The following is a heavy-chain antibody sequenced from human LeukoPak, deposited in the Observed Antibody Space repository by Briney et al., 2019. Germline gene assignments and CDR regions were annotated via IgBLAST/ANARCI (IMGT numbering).Heavy chain of an antibody. CDR3: AREFIAVAGTKGEKGFEY. CDR2: IYYSGST. Sequence: SETLSLTCAVYGGSFSSYYWSWIRQSPGKGLQWIGYIYYSGSTNYNPSLKSRVTISVDTSKNQFSLKLSSVTAADTAVYYCAREFIAVAGTKGEKGFEYWGQGTLVTVSS. CDR1: GGSFSSYY. J-gene: IGHJ4*02. V-gene: IGHV4-59*01. D-gene: IGHD6-13*01.